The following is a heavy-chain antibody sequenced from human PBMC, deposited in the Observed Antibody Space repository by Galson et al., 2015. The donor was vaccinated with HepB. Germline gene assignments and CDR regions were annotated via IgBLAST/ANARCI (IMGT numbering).Heavy chain of an antibody. CDR3: ARDSPHYDFWRGYFDH. V-gene: IGHV3-66*02. D-gene: IGHD3-3*01. CDR2: IYTGGSA. CDR1: GFTVSDTY. J-gene: IGHJ4*02. Sequence: SLRLSCAASGFTVSDTYMSWVRHAPGTALEKGSLIYTGGSAYYADSVQGRFTISRDYSKNMLFLQMNSLRSEDTAVYYCARDSPHYDFWRGYFDHWGQGTLVTVSS.